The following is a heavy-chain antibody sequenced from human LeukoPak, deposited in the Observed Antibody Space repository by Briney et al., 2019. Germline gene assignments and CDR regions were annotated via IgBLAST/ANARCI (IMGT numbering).Heavy chain of an antibody. CDR1: GGSISSHY. CDR2: IYYSGST. CDR3: ASFVSSGSYTY. J-gene: IGHJ4*02. D-gene: IGHD1-26*01. Sequence: SETLSLTRTVSGGSISSHYWSWIRQPPGKGLEWIGYIYYSGSTNYNPSLKSRVTISVDTSKNQFSLKLSSVTAADTAVYYCASFVSSGSYTYWGQGTLVTVSS. V-gene: IGHV4-59*11.